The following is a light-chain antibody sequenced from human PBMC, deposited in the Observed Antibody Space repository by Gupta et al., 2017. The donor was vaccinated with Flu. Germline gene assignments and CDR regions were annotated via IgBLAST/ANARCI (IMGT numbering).Light chain of an antibody. Sequence: QSPLTQPASVSGSPWQSITLSCTGTSSDIGGYNYVSWYLQHPGKAPKLMIYEVTNRPSGVSNRFSGSKSGNTASLTVSGLQAEDEADYFCGSYTSSSTWVFGGGTKLTVL. CDR1: SSDIGGYNY. J-gene: IGLJ3*02. CDR3: GSYTSSSTWV. V-gene: IGLV2-14*01. CDR2: EVT.